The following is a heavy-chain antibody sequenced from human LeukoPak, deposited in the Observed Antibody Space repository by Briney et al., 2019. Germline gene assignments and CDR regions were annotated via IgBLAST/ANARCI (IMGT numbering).Heavy chain of an antibody. V-gene: IGHV1-18*01. CDR2: ISAYNGNT. J-gene: IGHJ4*02. CDR3: ARDLYSILTGYYSTNFDY. Sequence: GASVKASCKASGYTFTNYGISWVRQAPGQGLEWMGWISAYNGNTNHVQKFQGRVTMTTDTSTSTAYMELRSLRSDDTAVYYCARDLYSILTGYYSTNFDYWGQGTLVTVSS. D-gene: IGHD3-9*01. CDR1: GYTFTNYG.